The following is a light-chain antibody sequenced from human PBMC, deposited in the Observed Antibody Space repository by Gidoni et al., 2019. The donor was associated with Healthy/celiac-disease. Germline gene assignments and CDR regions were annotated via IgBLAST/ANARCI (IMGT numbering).Light chain of an antibody. J-gene: IGKJ1*01. CDR3: QQYGSSTGT. CDR2: GAS. Sequence: ELVLTQSPGTLSLSPGERATLSCRASQSVSSSYLAWYQQKPGQAPRLLIYGASSRATGIPDRCSGSESGTDFTLTISRLEPEDFAVYYCQQYGSSTGTFXXXTKVEIK. CDR1: QSVSSSY. V-gene: IGKV3-20*01.